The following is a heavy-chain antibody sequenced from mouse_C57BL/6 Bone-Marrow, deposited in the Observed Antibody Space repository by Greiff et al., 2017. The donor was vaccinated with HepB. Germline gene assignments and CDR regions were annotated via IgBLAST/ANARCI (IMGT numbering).Heavy chain of an antibody. Sequence: EVQLQQSGAELVRPGASVKLSCTASGFNIKDDYMHWVKQRPEQGLEWIGWIDPENGDTEYASKFQGKATITADTSSNTAYLQLSSLTSEDTAVYYCTPITTVVACYFDYWGQGTTLTVSS. V-gene: IGHV14-4*01. CDR1: GFNIKDDY. J-gene: IGHJ2*01. D-gene: IGHD1-1*01. CDR3: TPITTVVACYFDY. CDR2: IDPENGDT.